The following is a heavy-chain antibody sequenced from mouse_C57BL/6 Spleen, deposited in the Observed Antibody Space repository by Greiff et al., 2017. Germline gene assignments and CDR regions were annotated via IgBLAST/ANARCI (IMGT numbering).Heavy chain of an antibody. CDR2: ISDGGSYT. CDR3: ARAELYPYYAMDY. CDR1: GFTFSSYA. D-gene: IGHD2-12*01. J-gene: IGHJ4*01. Sequence: EVKLVESGGGLVKPGGSLKLSCAASGFTFSSYAMSWVRQTPEKRLEWVATISDGGSYTYYPDNVKGRFTISRDNAKNNLYLQMSHLKSEDTAMYYCARAELYPYYAMDYWGQGTSVTVSS. V-gene: IGHV5-4*03.